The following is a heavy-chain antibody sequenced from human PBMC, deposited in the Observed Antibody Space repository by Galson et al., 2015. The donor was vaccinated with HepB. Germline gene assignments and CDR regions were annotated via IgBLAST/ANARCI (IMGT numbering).Heavy chain of an antibody. Sequence: SLRLSCAASGFTFSGSAMHWVRQASGKGLEWVGRIRSKANSYATAYAASVKGRFTISRDDSKNTAYLQMNSLKTEDTAVYYCTSAAAAGSVYYYYYGMDVWGQGTTVTVSS. CDR2: IRSKANSYAT. CDR3: TSAAAAGSVYYYYYGMDV. V-gene: IGHV3-73*01. D-gene: IGHD6-13*01. J-gene: IGHJ6*02. CDR1: GFTFSGSA.